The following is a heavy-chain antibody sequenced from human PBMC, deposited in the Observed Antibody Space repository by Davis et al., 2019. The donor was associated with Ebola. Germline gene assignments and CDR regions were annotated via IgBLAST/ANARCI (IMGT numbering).Heavy chain of an antibody. CDR3: AKTSSQVAGTMSYYGMDV. V-gene: IGHV3-23*01. CDR1: GFTFSSYA. D-gene: IGHD3-10*02. J-gene: IGHJ6*02. CDR2: ISGSGGST. Sequence: GESLKISCAASGFTFSSYAMSWVRQAPGKGLEWVSAISGSGGSTYYADSVKGRFTISRDNSKNTLYLQMNSLRAEDTAVYYCAKTSSQVAGTMSYYGMDVWGQGTTVTVSS.